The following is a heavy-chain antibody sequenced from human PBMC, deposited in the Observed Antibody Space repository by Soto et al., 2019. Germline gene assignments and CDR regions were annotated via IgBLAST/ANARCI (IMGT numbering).Heavy chain of an antibody. CDR1: RFSLSTSGMC. D-gene: IGHD3-22*01. CDR2: IDWDDDK. Sequence: SGPTLVNPTQTLTLTCTFSRFSLSTSGMCVSWIRQPPGKALEWLALIDWDDDKYYSTSLKTRLTISKDTSKNQVVLTMTNMDPVDTATYYCAREYYYDSSGYDAFDIWGQGTMVTVSS. CDR3: AREYYYDSSGYDAFDI. J-gene: IGHJ3*02. V-gene: IGHV2-70*01.